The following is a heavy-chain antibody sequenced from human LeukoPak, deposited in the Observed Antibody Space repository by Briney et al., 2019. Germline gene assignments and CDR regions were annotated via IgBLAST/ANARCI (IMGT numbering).Heavy chain of an antibody. CDR1: GGSISSYY. CDR3: ARQVYDSSGYYFRKPYFDY. J-gene: IGHJ4*02. Sequence: SETLSLTCTVSGGSISSYYWSWIRQPPGKGLEWIGYIYYSGSTNYNPSLKSRVTISVDTSKNQFSLKLNSVTAADTAVYYCARQVYDSSGYYFRKPYFDYWGQGTLVTVSS. V-gene: IGHV4-59*01. D-gene: IGHD3-22*01. CDR2: IYYSGST.